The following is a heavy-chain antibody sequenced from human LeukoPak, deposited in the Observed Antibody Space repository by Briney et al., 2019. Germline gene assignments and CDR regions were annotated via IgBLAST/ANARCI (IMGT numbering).Heavy chain of an antibody. CDR1: GFTFSSYA. CDR2: ISYDGSNK. Sequence: GGSLRLSCAASGFTFSSYAMHWVRQAPGKGLEWVAVISYDGSNKYYADSVKGRFTISRDNSKNTLYLQMNSLRAEDTAVYYCAKFFTGEYVRAFDVWGQGTMVTVSS. CDR3: AKFFTGEYVRAFDV. J-gene: IGHJ3*01. D-gene: IGHD3-10*02. V-gene: IGHV3-30*18.